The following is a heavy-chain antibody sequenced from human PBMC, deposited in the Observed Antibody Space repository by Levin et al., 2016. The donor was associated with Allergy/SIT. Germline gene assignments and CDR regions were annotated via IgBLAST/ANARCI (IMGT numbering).Heavy chain of an antibody. Sequence: SETLSLTCTVSGDFGSSFYWSWFRQPPGKELEWIGYIYYRGTTTYNASLKSRVTISEDTSKSRFSLTMTSVTAADTAVYYCARGTTAFDIWGQGTMVTV. CDR3: ARGTTAFDI. D-gene: IGHD1-14*01. J-gene: IGHJ3*02. CDR2: IYYRGTT. CDR1: GDFGSSFY. V-gene: IGHV4-59*02.